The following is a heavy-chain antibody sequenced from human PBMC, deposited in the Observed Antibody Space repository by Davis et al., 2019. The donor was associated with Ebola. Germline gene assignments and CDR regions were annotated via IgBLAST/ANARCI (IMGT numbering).Heavy chain of an antibody. CDR2: IIPILGIA. CDR1: GGTFRSYA. D-gene: IGHD3-3*01. J-gene: IGHJ4*02. V-gene: IGHV1-69*04. CDR3: ARDLGRVVIGGDY. Sequence: SVKVSCKASGGTFRSYAISWVRQAPGQGLEWMGRIIPILGIANYAQKFQGSVTITADKSTSTAYMELSSLRSEDTAVYYCARDLGRVVIGGDYWGQGTLVTVSS.